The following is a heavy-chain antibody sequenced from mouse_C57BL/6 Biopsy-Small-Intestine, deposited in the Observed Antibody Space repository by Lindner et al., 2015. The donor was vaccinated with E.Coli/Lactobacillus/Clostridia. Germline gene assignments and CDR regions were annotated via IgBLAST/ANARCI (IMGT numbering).Heavy chain of an antibody. CDR3: SHRYDYAMDY. Sequence: VQLQESGAELVRPGASVKLSCTASGFNIKDDYMYWVKQRPEQGLEWIGWIDPENGDTEYASKFQGKATIIADTSSNTAYLQLSGLTSEDTAVYYCSHRYDYAMDYWGQGTSVTVSS. D-gene: IGHD2-14*01. V-gene: IGHV14-4*01. J-gene: IGHJ4*01. CDR1: GFNIKDDY. CDR2: IDPENGDT.